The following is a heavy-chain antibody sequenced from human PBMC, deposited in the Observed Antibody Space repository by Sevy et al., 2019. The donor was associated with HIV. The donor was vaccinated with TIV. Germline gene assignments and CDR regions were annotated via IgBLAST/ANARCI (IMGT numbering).Heavy chain of an antibody. Sequence: GGSLRLSCAASGFTFSSYSMNWVRQAPGKGLEWVSYISSSSSTIYYAYSVKGRFTISRDNAKNSLYLQMNSLRAEDTAVYYCARDTLGYCTGGVCYYYYYYYGMDVWGQGTTVTVSS. CDR2: ISSSSSTI. V-gene: IGHV3-48*01. J-gene: IGHJ6*02. CDR1: GFTFSSYS. D-gene: IGHD2-8*02. CDR3: ARDTLGYCTGGVCYYYYYYYGMDV.